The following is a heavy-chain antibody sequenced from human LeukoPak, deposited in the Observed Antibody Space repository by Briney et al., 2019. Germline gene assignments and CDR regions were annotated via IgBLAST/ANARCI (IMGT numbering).Heavy chain of an antibody. CDR2: IYYSGST. D-gene: IGHD6-19*01. J-gene: IGHJ5*02. CDR3: ARDSRSSGWYNWFDP. V-gene: IGHV4-59*01. Sequence: PSETLSLTCTVSGGSIRSYYWSWIRQPPGKGLEWIGYIYYSGSTNYNPSLKSRVTISVDTSKNQFSLKLSSVTAADTAVYYCARDSRSSGWYNWFDPWGQGTLVTVSS. CDR1: GGSIRSYY.